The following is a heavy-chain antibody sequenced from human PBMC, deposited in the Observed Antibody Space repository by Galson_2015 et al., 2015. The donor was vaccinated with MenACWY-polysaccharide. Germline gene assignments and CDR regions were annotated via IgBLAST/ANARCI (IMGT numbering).Heavy chain of an antibody. J-gene: IGHJ6*02. CDR2: IRGSGGST. D-gene: IGHD3-22*01. V-gene: IGHV3-23*01. Sequence: SLRLSCAASGVTFGSYAMSWVRQAPGKGREWVSAIRGSGGSTYYADSVKGRFIISRDDSTNTAYLQMYNLQNEDTAVYYCTYYRKGGFYYAIWGQGTTVTVFS. CDR3: TYYRKGGFYYAI. CDR1: GVTFGSYA.